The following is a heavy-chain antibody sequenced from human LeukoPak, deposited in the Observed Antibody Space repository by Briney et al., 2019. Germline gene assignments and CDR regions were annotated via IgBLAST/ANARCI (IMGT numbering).Heavy chain of an antibody. D-gene: IGHD6-6*01. J-gene: IGHJ5*02. CDR1: GYSFTTYW. V-gene: IGHV5-51*01. CDR3: ARAYSSSSTWFDP. Sequence: GKSLKISCKGSGYSFTTYWIGWVRQMPGKGLEWMGIIYPGDSDTRYSPSFQGQVSISADKSISTAYLQWSSLKTSDTAMYYCARAYSSSSTWFDPWGQGTLVTVSS. CDR2: IYPGDSDT.